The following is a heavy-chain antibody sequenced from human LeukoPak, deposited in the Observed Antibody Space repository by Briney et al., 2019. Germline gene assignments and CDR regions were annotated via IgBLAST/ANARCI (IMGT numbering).Heavy chain of an antibody. Sequence: GGSLRLSCAASGFTFDDYAMPWVRQAPGKGLEWVSGISWNSGSIGYADSVKGRFTISRDNAKSSLYLQMNSLRAEDTALYYCAKYINPYSGSYYDYWGQGTPVTVSS. D-gene: IGHD1-26*01. CDR1: GFTFDDYA. V-gene: IGHV3-9*01. CDR2: ISWNSGSI. J-gene: IGHJ4*02. CDR3: AKYINPYSGSYYDY.